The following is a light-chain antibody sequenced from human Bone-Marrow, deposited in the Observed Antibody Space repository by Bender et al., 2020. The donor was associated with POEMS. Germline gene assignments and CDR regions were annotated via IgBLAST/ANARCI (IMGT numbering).Light chain of an antibody. CDR3: SSYTGALTLV. CDR2: EVN. V-gene: IGLV2-14*01. Sequence: QSALTQPASVSGPPGQSITISCTGTSSDVGGYNYVSWYQQHPGKAPKLILYEVNKRPSGVSDRFSGSKSGNTASLTISGLQAEDEADFYCSSYTGALTLVFGGGTKLTVL. CDR1: SSDVGGYNY. J-gene: IGLJ2*01.